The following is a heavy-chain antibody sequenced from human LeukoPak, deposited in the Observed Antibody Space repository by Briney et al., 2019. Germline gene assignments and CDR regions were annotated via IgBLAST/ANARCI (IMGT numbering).Heavy chain of an antibody. CDR1: GYSISSGYY. Sequence: TASETLSLTCTVSGYSISSGYYWGWIRQPPGKGLEWIGSIYHSGSTYYNPSLKSRVTISVDTSKNQFSLKLSSVTAADTAVYYCARVGPRDPSGYWGQGTLVTVSS. J-gene: IGHJ4*02. CDR2: IYHSGST. CDR3: ARVGPRDPSGY. D-gene: IGHD5-24*01. V-gene: IGHV4-38-2*02.